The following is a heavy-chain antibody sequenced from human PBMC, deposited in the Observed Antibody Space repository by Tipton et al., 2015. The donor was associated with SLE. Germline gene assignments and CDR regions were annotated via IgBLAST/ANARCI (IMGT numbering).Heavy chain of an antibody. Sequence: LRLSCTVSSGSISSSSYYWGWIRQPPGKGLEWIGSIYYSGTTYYNPSLKSRVTISIDTSKNQFSLKLSSVTAADTAVYYCARPRGDGFIYPDAFDIWGQGTMVTVPS. CDR2: IYYSGTT. V-gene: IGHV4-39*01. J-gene: IGHJ3*02. CDR1: SGSISSSSYY. CDR3: ARPRGDGFIYPDAFDI. D-gene: IGHD5-24*01.